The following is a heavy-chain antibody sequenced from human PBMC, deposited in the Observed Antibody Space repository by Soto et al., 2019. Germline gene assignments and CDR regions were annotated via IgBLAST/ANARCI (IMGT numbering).Heavy chain of an antibody. J-gene: IGHJ6*02. CDR1: GYTLTELS. V-gene: IGHV1-24*01. CDR3: ATPAGTGDNYYYYGMDV. D-gene: IGHD2-21*02. Sequence: ASVKVSCKVSGYTLTELSMHWVRQAPGKGLEWMGGFDPEDGETIYAQKFQGRVTMTEDTSTDTAYMELSSLRSEDTAVYYCATPAGTGDNYYYYGMDVWGQGTTVTVS. CDR2: FDPEDGET.